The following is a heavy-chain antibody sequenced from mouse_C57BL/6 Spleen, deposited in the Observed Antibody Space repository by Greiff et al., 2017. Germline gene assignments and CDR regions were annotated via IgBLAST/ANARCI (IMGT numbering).Heavy chain of an antibody. CDR3: ATAQAFYAMDY. D-gene: IGHD3-2*02. CDR1: GYTFTDYY. Sequence: EVQLQQSGPELVKPGASVKISCKASGYTFTDYYMNWVKQSHGKSLEWIGDINPNNGGTSYNQKFKGKATLTVDKSSSTAYMELRSLTSEDSAVYYCATAQAFYAMDYWGQGTSVTVSS. V-gene: IGHV1-26*01. J-gene: IGHJ4*01. CDR2: INPNNGGT.